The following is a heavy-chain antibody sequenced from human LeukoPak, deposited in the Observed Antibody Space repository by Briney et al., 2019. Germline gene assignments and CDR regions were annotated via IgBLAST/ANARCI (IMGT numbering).Heavy chain of an antibody. CDR3: AKDFIYQQIDY. D-gene: IGHD2-2*01. Sequence: PGGSLRLSCAASGFTFSSYAMSWVRQAPGKGLEWVAFIRHDESNKYYADSVKGRFTISRDNSKNTLYLQINSLRAEDTAVYYCAKDFIYQQIDYWGQGTLVTVSS. V-gene: IGHV3-30*02. CDR2: IRHDESNK. CDR1: GFTFSSYA. J-gene: IGHJ4*02.